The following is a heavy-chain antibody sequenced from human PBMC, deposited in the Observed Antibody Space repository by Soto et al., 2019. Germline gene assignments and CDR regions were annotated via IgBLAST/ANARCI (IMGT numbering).Heavy chain of an antibody. Sequence: GGSLRLSCAASGFTFSSYSMNWVRQAPGKGLEWVSYISSSSSTIYYADSVKGRFTISRDNAKNSLYLQMNSLRDEDTAVYYCARDGTVPTYHYHCGMDVWGQGTTVTVSS. V-gene: IGHV3-48*02. CDR3: ARDGTVPTYHYHCGMDV. CDR1: GFTFSSYS. D-gene: IGHD4-17*01. CDR2: ISSSSSTI. J-gene: IGHJ6*02.